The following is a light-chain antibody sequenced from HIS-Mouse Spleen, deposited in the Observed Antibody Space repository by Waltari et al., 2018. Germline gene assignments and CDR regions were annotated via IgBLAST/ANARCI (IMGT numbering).Light chain of an antibody. Sequence: SFLSASVGDRVTITCRASQGISSYLAWYQQKPGKAPKLLIYAASTLQSGVPSRFSGSGSGTEFTLTISSLQPEDFATYYCQQLNSYPPTFDQGTKVEIK. J-gene: IGKJ1*01. CDR3: QQLNSYPPT. CDR2: AAS. V-gene: IGKV1-9*01. CDR1: QGISSY.